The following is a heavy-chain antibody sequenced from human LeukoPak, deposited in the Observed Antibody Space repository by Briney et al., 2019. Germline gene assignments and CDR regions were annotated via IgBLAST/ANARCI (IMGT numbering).Heavy chain of an antibody. CDR2: ISSSSSYI. Sequence: GGSLRLSCAASGFTFSSYSMNWVRQAPGKGLEWVSSISSSSSYIYYADSVKGRFTISRDNAKNSLYLQMNSLRAEDTAVYYCARRIAAAGTGFDYWGQGTLVTASS. CDR3: ARRIAAAGTGFDY. V-gene: IGHV3-21*01. D-gene: IGHD6-13*01. CDR1: GFTFSSYS. J-gene: IGHJ4*02.